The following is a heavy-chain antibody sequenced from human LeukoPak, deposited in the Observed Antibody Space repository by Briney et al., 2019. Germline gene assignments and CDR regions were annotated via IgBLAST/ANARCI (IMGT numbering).Heavy chain of an antibody. CDR3: ARVAGGDWYYFDF. CDR1: GYTFTAYY. V-gene: IGHV1-2*02. Sequence: ASVKVSCKASGYTFTAYYMHWVRQAPGQGREWMGWINLNSGGTNSAQKFQDRVTMTRDTSISAAYMELSRLGSDDMAVYYCARVAGGDWYYFDFWGQGTLVTVSS. J-gene: IGHJ4*02. CDR2: INLNSGGT. D-gene: IGHD2-21*02.